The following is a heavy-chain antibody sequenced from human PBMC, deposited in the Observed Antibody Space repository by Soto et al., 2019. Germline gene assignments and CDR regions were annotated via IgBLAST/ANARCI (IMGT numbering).Heavy chain of an antibody. V-gene: IGHV1-3*01. CDR3: ARGIATGQLDP. D-gene: IGHD2-15*01. Sequence: ASVKVSCKASGYTFTRYTMNWVRQAPGQRLEWTGWINPDNGNTKSSQKFQDRVVITRDTSASTAYMDLSSLRSEDTAVYYCARGIATGQLDPWGQGTLVTVSS. CDR2: INPDNGNT. CDR1: GYTFTRYT. J-gene: IGHJ5*02.